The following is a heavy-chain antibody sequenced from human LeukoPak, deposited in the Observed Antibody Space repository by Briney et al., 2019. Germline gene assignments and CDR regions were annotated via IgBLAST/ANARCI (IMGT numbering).Heavy chain of an antibody. CDR1: SGSIGGFTYY. D-gene: IGHD5-18*01. J-gene: IGHJ6*02. CDR3: AVSGIQLWSSRYYYGMDV. V-gene: IGHV4-61*01. CDR2: IYYSGST. Sequence: NTSETLSLTCTISSGSIGGFTYYWTWIRQPPGKGLEWIGYIYYSGSTNYNPSLKSRVTISVDTSKNQFSLKLSSVTAADTAVYYCAVSGIQLWSSRYYYGMDVWGQGTTVTVSS.